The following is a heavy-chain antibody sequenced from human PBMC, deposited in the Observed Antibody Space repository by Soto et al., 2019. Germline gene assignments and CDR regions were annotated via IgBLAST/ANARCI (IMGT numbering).Heavy chain of an antibody. CDR3: ARLPKGSLVTA. CDR2: ISSNSDTT. J-gene: IGHJ4*02. V-gene: IGHV3-48*02. Sequence: VGSGGGLVYPGGSLRLSCVASGFSFSDHSMNWVRQAPGKGLQWISYISSNSDTTYYADSVKGRFTVSRDNAKNALFLQMNSLRDDDTATYYCARLPKGSLVTAWGQGARVTVSS. CDR1: GFSFSDHS. D-gene: IGHD2-21*02.